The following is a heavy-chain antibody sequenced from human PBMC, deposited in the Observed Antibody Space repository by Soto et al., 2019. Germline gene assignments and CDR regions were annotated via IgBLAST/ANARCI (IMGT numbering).Heavy chain of an antibody. CDR3: ARGSRIAVAPMDV. D-gene: IGHD6-19*01. Sequence: SETLSLTCAVSGGSISSSNWWSWVRQPPGKGLEWIGEIYHSGSTNYNPSLKSRVTISVDKSKNQSSLKLSSVTAADTAVYYCARGSRIAVAPMDVWGQGTTVTVSS. CDR2: IYHSGST. V-gene: IGHV4-4*02. J-gene: IGHJ6*02. CDR1: GGSISSSNW.